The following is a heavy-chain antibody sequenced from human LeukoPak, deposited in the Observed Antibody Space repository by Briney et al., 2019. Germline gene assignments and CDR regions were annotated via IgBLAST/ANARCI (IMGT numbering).Heavy chain of an antibody. CDR1: GYTFTSYD. CDR2: INPNSGGT. Sequence: APVKVSCKASGYTFTSYDINWVRRATGQGLEWMGWINPNSGGTNYAQKFQGRVTMTRDTSISTAYMELSRLRSDDTAVYYCAREQEIINRYCSSTSCFHGMDVWGQGTTVTVSS. J-gene: IGHJ6*02. V-gene: IGHV1-2*02. D-gene: IGHD2-2*01. CDR3: AREQEIINRYCSSTSCFHGMDV.